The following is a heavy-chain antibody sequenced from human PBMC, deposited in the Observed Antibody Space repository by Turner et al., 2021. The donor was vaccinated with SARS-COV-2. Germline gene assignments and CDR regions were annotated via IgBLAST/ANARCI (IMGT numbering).Heavy chain of an antibody. V-gene: IGHV3-23*01. J-gene: IGHJ6*02. D-gene: IGHD2-21*02. Sequence: TGGGLVVPGGSLRHPVAASGFTFSSYARRWVRTAPGKGLEWVSAISGSGGTTYFADSVKGRFFFFTSKTRNTRYWRDWSSDVCSSDLGILFRLYGYNGMDAWGQGTTVTVSS. CDR2: ISGSGGTT. CDR1: GFTFSSYA. CDR3: FRLYGYNGMDA.